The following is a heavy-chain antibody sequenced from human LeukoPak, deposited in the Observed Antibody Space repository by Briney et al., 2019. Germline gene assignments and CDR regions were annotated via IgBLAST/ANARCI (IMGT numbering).Heavy chain of an antibody. D-gene: IGHD2-15*01. CDR1: GYTFTSYG. CDR2: ISAYNGNT. J-gene: IGHJ4*02. Sequence: GASVKVSCKASGYTFTSYGISWVRQAPGQGLEWMGWISAYNGNTNYAQKLQGRVTMTTDTSTSTAYMELRSLRSDDTAVYYCAREAVVAATPYYFDYWGQGTLVTVSS. V-gene: IGHV1-18*01. CDR3: AREAVVAATPYYFDY.